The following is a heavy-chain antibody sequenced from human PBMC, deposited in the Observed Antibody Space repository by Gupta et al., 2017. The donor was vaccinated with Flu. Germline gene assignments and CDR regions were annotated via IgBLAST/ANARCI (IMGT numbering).Heavy chain of an antibody. CDR2: VYGNDDK. J-gene: IGHJ5*02. Sequence: QITLTASGPTLVKPTQTLTLPCTFSGFSLNTSGVGVGWIRQPPGKALEWLALVYGNDDKRYSSSLQGRLTITKDTSKNQVVLTMTNMYPVDTATYYCAYRPGPSAWFDPWGQGTLVTVSS. CDR1: GFSLNTSGVG. CDR3: AYRPGPSAWFDP. V-gene: IGHV2-5*01. D-gene: IGHD1-26*01.